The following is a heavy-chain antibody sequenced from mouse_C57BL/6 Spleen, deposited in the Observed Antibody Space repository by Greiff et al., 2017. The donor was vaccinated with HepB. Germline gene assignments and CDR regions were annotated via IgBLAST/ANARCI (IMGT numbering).Heavy chain of an antibody. J-gene: IGHJ3*01. CDR3: ARQGFAY. CDR2: ISSGSSTI. CDR1: GFTFSDYG. Sequence: EVHLVESGGGLVKPGGSLKLSCAASGFTFSDYGMHWVRQAPEKGLEWVAYISSGSSTIYYADKVKGRFTFSRDNAKNTLFLQMTSLGSEDTAMYYCARQGFAYWGQGTLVTVSA. V-gene: IGHV5-17*01.